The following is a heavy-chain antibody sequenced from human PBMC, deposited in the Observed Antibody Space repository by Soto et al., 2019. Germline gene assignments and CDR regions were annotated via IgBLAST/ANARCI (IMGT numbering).Heavy chain of an antibody. CDR2: IYTSGST. Sequence: SETLSLTCTVSGGSISSYYWSWIRQPAGKGLEWIGRIYTSGSTNYNPSLKSRVTVSVDTSKNQFSLKLSSVTAADTAVYYCARDNGSGSYYNPNWFDPWGQGTLVTVS. CDR1: GGSISSYY. D-gene: IGHD3-10*01. CDR3: ARDNGSGSYYNPNWFDP. V-gene: IGHV4-4*07. J-gene: IGHJ5*02.